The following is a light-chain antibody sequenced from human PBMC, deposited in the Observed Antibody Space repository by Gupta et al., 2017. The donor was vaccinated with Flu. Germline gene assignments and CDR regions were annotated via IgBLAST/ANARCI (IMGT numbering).Light chain of an antibody. CDR2: GAS. CDR3: QQYDNLPPLT. V-gene: IGKV1-33*01. CDR1: QDITHY. J-gene: IGKJ4*01. Sequence: IQMTQSPSSLSASIGDRVTITCQASQDITHYLNWYQQKPGKAPDLLIHGASHLRTGVPSRFSGSGFGTNFTFTIASMQPEDIATYYCQQYDNLPPLTFGGGTKVEIK.